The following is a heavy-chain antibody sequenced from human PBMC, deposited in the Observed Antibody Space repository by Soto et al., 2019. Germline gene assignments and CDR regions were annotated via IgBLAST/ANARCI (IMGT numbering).Heavy chain of an antibody. V-gene: IGHV3-23*01. CDR1: GFTFSSYA. D-gene: IGHD6-6*01. Sequence: GGSLRLSCAASGFTFSSYAMSWVRQAPGKGLEWVSAISGSGGSTYYADSVKGRFTISRDNSKNTLYLQMNSLSAEDTDVYYCAKAAGSRSYYYYGMDVWGQGTTVTVSS. CDR3: AKAAGSRSYYYYGMDV. J-gene: IGHJ6*02. CDR2: ISGSGGST.